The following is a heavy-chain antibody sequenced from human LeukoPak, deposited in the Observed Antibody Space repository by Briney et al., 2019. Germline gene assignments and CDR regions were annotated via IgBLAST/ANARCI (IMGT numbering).Heavy chain of an antibody. J-gene: IGHJ4*02. CDR1: GGSISSGGYS. CDR3: ARGTNGDPYYFDY. CDR2: IYHSGST. V-gene: IGHV4-30-2*01. Sequence: PSETLSLTCAVSGGSISSGGYSWSWIRQPPGKGLEWIGYIYHSGSTYYNPSLKSRVTISVDRSKNQFSLKLSSVTAADTAVYYCARGTNGDPYYFDYWGQGTLVTVSS. D-gene: IGHD2-8*01.